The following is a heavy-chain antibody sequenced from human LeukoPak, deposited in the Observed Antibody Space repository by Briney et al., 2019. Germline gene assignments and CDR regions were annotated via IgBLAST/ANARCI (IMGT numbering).Heavy chain of an antibody. V-gene: IGHV4-34*01. D-gene: IGHD3-22*01. CDR2: INHSGST. J-gene: IGHJ5*02. Sequence: SETLSLTCAVYGGSFSGYYWSWIRQPPGKGLEWIGEINHSGSTNYNPSLKSRVTISVDTSKNQFSLKLSSVTAADTAVYYCARGPPQNNRFTMIVVVNRRYWFDPWGQGPLVTVSS. CDR3: ARGPPQNNRFTMIVVVNRRYWFDP. CDR1: GGSFSGYY.